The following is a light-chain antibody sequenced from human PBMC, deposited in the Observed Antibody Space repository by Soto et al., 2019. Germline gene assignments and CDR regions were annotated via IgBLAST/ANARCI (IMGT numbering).Light chain of an antibody. CDR1: QSVSSY. J-gene: IGKJ3*01. Sequence: ETVLTQSPATLSLSPGERATLSCRASQSVSSYLAWYQQKPGQAPRLLIYDASKRAPGIPARFSGSGSGTDLTLTISSPEPEDFAVYYCQQRSNWLFGPGTKVDIK. CDR3: QQRSNWL. CDR2: DAS. V-gene: IGKV3-11*01.